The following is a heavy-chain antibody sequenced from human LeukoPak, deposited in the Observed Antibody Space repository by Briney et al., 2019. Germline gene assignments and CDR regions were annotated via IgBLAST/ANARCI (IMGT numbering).Heavy chain of an antibody. J-gene: IGHJ4*02. Sequence: ASVKVSCKASGYTFTNYVMDWVRQAPGQRLEWMGWINAGNGNTKYSQSFQGRVTLIRDTSADTVYMELSTLRSEDTAVYYCARRMARNYFSFDYWGQGTLVTVSS. V-gene: IGHV1-3*01. CDR2: INAGNGNT. D-gene: IGHD5-24*01. CDR3: ARRMARNYFSFDY. CDR1: GYTFTNYV.